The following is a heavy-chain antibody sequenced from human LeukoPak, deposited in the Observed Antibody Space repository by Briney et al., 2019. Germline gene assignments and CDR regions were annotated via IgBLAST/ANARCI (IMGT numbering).Heavy chain of an antibody. CDR1: GFTFSTYS. CDR3: ARGPYTDY. J-gene: IGHJ4*02. Sequence: GGSLRLSCAASGFTFSTYSMNWVRQAPGKGLEWVSSINSCSTNIYYADSVKGQFTISRDNAKNSLYLQMNSLRAEDTALYYCARGPYTDYWGQGTLVTVSS. D-gene: IGHD2-2*02. CDR2: INSCSTNI. V-gene: IGHV3-21*01.